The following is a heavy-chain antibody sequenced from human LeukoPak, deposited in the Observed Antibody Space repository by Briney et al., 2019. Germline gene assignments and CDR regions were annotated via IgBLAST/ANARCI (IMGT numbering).Heavy chain of an antibody. V-gene: IGHV3-23*01. J-gene: IGHJ4*02. CDR1: GFXFSSYA. D-gene: IGHD5-24*01. Sequence: GGSLRLSCTASGFXFSSYAINWVRQAPGKGLEWVSGIGAGGTFTYYADSVKGRFTISRDNSRNTLYLQMNSLRAEDTAVYYCARASQPIRWLKSPFDYWGQGILVTVSS. CDR2: IGAGGTFT. CDR3: ARASQPIRWLKSPFDY.